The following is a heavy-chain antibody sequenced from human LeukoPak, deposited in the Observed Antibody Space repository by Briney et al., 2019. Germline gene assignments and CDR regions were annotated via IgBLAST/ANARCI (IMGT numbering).Heavy chain of an antibody. CDR2: IKQDGSEK. J-gene: IGHJ4*02. V-gene: IGHV3-7*03. CDR1: GFTFSDHW. CDR3: AASLPNIVVVPATKGPFGY. D-gene: IGHD2-2*01. Sequence: SGGSLRLSCVGSGFTFSDHWMSWVRQVPGKGLEWVANIKQDGSEKYYVDSVKGRFTISRDNARASVYLQMNSLRTEDTAVYYCAASLPNIVVVPATKGPFGYWGQGALVTVSS.